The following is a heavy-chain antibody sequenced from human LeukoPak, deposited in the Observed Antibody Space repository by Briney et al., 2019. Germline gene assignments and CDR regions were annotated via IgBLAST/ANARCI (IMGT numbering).Heavy chain of an antibody. CDR2: INPNSGGT. D-gene: IGHD3-16*01. Sequence: ASVKVSCKASGYTFTGYYMHWVRQAPGQGLEWMGWINPNSGGTNCAQKFQGRVTMTRDTSISTAYMELSRLRSDDTAVYYCARDWRELPRLGELYAGYYYYYMDVWGKGTTVTVSS. CDR1: GYTFTGYY. V-gene: IGHV1-2*02. J-gene: IGHJ6*03. CDR3: ARDWRELPRLGELYAGYYYYYMDV.